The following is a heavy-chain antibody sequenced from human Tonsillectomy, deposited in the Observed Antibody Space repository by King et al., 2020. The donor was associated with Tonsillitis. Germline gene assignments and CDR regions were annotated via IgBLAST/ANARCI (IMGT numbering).Heavy chain of an antibody. CDR1: GFTFSYYS. CDR3: ATGRVGAFDI. J-gene: IGHJ3*02. Sequence: VQLVESGGGLVKPGGSLRLSCAASGFTFSYYSMNWVRQAPGKGLEWVSSISSSSSYIYYADSVKGRFTISRDTAKNSLYLQMNSLRAEDTAVYYCATGRVGAFDIWGQGPMVTVSS. V-gene: IGHV3-21*01. D-gene: IGHD1-26*01. CDR2: ISSSSSYI.